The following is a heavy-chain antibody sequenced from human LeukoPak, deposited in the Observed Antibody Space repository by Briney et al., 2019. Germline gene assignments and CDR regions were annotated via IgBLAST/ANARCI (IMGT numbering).Heavy chain of an antibody. D-gene: IGHD3-10*01. CDR1: GGSISSSSYY. CDR2: IYYSGST. CDR3: ARDGFITMVRGVRLDHPNWFDP. Sequence: PSETLSLTCTVSGGSISSSSYYWGWIRQPPGKGLEWIVSIYYSGSTYYNPSLKSRVTVSVDTSKNQFSLKLSSVTAADTAVYYCARDGFITMVRGVRLDHPNWFDPWGQGTLVTVSS. J-gene: IGHJ5*02. V-gene: IGHV4-39*07.